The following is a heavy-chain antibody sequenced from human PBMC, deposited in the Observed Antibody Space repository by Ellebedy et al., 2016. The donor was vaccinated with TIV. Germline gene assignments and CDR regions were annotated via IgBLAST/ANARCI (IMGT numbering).Heavy chain of an antibody. D-gene: IGHD3-10*01. J-gene: IGHJ4*02. CDR1: GYSFTSYW. Sequence: GESLKISCKGSGYSFTSYWIGWVRQMPGKGLDWMGIIYPGDSDTRYSPSFQGQVPISADKSISTAYLQWSSLKASDTAMYYCTRLGTMVRGGIISLQYFDYWGQGTLVTVSS. V-gene: IGHV5-51*01. CDR2: IYPGDSDT. CDR3: TRLGTMVRGGIISLQYFDY.